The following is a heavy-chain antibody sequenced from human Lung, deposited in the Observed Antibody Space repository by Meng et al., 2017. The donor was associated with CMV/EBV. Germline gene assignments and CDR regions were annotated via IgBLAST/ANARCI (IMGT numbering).Heavy chain of an antibody. CDR3: AKDIRGRTYYYYGMDV. V-gene: IGHV3-9*01. Sequence: SLKISCAASGFTFDDYAMHWVRQAPGKGLEWVSGISWNSGSIGYADSVKGRFTISRDNAKNSLYLQMNSLRAEDTALYYCAKDIRGRTYYYYGMDVWGQGNXVXVSS. CDR1: GFTFDDYA. J-gene: IGHJ6*02. CDR2: ISWNSGSI.